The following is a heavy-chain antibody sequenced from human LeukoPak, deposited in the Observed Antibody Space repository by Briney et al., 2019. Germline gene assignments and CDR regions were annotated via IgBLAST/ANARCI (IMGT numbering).Heavy chain of an antibody. CDR2: IRYDGINK. V-gene: IGHV3-30*02. CDR1: GFTFSSYG. J-gene: IGHJ4*02. D-gene: IGHD3-16*01. CDR3: AKDHTFGGVKN. Sequence: GGSLRLSCAASGFTFSSYGMHWVRQAPGKGLEWVAFIRYDGINKYYADSVKGRFTISRDNSKNTLYLQMNSLRAEDTAVYYCAKDHTFGGVKNWGQGTLVTVSS.